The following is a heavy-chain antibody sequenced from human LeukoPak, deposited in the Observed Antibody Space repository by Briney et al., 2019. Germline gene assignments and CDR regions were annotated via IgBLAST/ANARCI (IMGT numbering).Heavy chain of an antibody. D-gene: IGHD3-22*01. CDR2: MHYSGST. CDR1: GASISSYY. CDR3: ARDTRYYDNSGYYYFDY. J-gene: IGHJ4*02. V-gene: IGHV4-59*01. Sequence: SETLSLTCTVSGASISSYYWNWIRQPPGKGLEWIGYMHYSGSTNYNPSLKSRVTITVDTSKHQFSLKLNSVTSADTAVYYCARDTRYYDNSGYYYFDYWGRGTLVTVSS.